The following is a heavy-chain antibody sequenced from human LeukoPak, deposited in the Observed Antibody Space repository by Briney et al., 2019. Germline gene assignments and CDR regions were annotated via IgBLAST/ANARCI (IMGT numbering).Heavy chain of an antibody. CDR1: GGSFNGYY. CDR3: AVRGGRAYYYYYMDV. V-gene: IGHV4-34*01. J-gene: IGHJ6*03. CDR2: ISHSGST. Sequence: KPSETLSLTCAVYGGSFNGYYWTWIRQPPGKGLEWIGEISHSGSTNYNPSLKSRVTVSVDTSKNQFALKMSSVTAADTAVYYCAVRGGRAYYYYYMDVWGKGTTVTVSS. D-gene: IGHD3-10*01.